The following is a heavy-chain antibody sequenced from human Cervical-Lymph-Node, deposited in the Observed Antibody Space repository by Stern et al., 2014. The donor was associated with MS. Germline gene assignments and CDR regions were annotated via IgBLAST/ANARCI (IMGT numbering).Heavy chain of an antibody. CDR1: GFSFDEYV. CDR3: TKDVTMTTYWYFDV. CDR2: ISWNSVKT. J-gene: IGHJ2*01. D-gene: IGHD4-11*01. Sequence: EVQLEESGGGLVQPGRSLTLSCTASGFSFDEYVMHWVRQAPGKGLEWVSGISWNSVKTGYADSVKGRFTISRDNAKNSLYLQMNSLRPEDTALYYCTKDVTMTTYWYFDVWGRGTLVTVSS. V-gene: IGHV3-9*01.